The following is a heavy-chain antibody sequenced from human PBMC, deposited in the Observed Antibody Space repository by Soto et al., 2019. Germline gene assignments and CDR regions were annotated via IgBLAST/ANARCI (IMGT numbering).Heavy chain of an antibody. J-gene: IGHJ4*02. CDR1: VYTFSNYD. CDR3: AKVSRNGSARDFDY. CDR2: VNPNNGDT. D-gene: IGHD3-10*01. Sequence: QVQLVQSGAELKKPGASVKVSCKASVYTFSNYDMNWVRQATGQGPEWIGWVNPNNGDTGYAQKFQGRVTLTKDISTTTAYMELTSLRSEDTAIAYCAKVSRNGSARDFDYWGQGTLITASS. V-gene: IGHV1-8*01.